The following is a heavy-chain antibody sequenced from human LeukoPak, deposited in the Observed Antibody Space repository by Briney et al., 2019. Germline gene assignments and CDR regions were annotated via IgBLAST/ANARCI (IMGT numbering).Heavy chain of an antibody. CDR3: TRGVYCSGDSCYYYYYYMDV. V-gene: IGHV4-4*07. D-gene: IGHD2-15*01. Sequence: SETLSLTCTVSGGPISGYYRSWIRQPAGKGLEWIGRIYTSGSTNYNPSLKSRVTISVDRSKNQFSLRLSSVTAADTAVYYCTRGVYCSGDSCYYYYYYMDVWGKGTTVTVSS. J-gene: IGHJ6*03. CDR2: IYTSGST. CDR1: GGPISGYY.